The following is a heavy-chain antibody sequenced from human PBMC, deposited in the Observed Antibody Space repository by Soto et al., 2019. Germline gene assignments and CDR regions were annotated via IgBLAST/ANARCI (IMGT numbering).Heavy chain of an antibody. Sequence: QVQLQESGPGLVKPSQTLSLTCTVSGGSISSGDYYWSWIRQPPGKGLEWIGYIYYSGSTYYNPSLKSRVTISVDTSNNHFALKLSSVTAADTAVYYCARETESSGYLLYFDYWGQGTLVTVSS. CDR1: GGSISSGDYY. D-gene: IGHD3-22*01. J-gene: IGHJ4*02. V-gene: IGHV4-30-4*01. CDR3: ARETESSGYLLYFDY. CDR2: IYYSGST.